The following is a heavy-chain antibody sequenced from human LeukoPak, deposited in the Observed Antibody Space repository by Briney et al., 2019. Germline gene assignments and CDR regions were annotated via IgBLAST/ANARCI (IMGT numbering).Heavy chain of an antibody. CDR2: IYYSGST. D-gene: IGHD5-18*01. CDR1: GGSISSYY. Sequence: NPSETLSLTCTVSGGSISSYYWSWIRQPPGKGLEWIGYIYYSGSTNYNPSLKSRVTISVDTSKNQFSLKLSSVTAADTAVYYCARGPSIQLWSDPYYYYGMDVWGQGTTVTVSS. J-gene: IGHJ6*02. V-gene: IGHV4-59*12. CDR3: ARGPSIQLWSDPYYYYGMDV.